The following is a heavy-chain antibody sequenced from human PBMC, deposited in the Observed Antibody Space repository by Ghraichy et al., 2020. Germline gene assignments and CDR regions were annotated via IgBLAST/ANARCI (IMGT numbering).Heavy chain of an antibody. CDR3: AREGQFLEWLVLRF. CDR2: INDSGNT. CDR1: GGSFRGYY. D-gene: IGHD3-3*01. J-gene: IGHJ4*02. V-gene: IGHV4-34*01. Sequence: SETLSLTCAAHGGSFRGYYWSWIRRSPGKGLEWLGEINDSGNTNYNPSLKSRVTISLDTSKKQFSLNLTSVTAADTAVYYCAREGQFLEWLVLRFWSQGTLVTVSS.